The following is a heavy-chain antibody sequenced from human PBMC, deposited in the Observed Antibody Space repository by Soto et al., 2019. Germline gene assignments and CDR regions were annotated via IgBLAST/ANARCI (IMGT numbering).Heavy chain of an antibody. CDR3: ARGDDGSGFYHDWFDP. CDR2: IYYSGST. D-gene: IGHD6-19*01. V-gene: IGHV4-31*03. CDR1: GGSISSGGYY. J-gene: IGHJ5*02. Sequence: SETLSLTCTVSGGSISSGGYYWSWIRQHPGKGLEWIGYIYYSGSTYYNPSLKSRVTISVDTSKNQFSLKLSSVTAADTAVFYCARGDDGSGFYHDWFDPWGQGTLVTVSS.